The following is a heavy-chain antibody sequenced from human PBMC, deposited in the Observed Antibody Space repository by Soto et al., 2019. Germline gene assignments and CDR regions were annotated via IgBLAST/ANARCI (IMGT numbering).Heavy chain of an antibody. D-gene: IGHD5-12*01. Sequence: PSEXLSLTCTVSGGSISNHYWSWIRQPPGKGLEWIGSIYYSGSTYYNPSLKSRVTISVDTSKNQFSLKLSSVTAADTAVYYCARQPATRDYYYYMDVWGKGTTVTVSS. CDR2: IYYSGST. V-gene: IGHV4-59*05. CDR1: GGSISNHY. CDR3: ARQPATRDYYYYMDV. J-gene: IGHJ6*03.